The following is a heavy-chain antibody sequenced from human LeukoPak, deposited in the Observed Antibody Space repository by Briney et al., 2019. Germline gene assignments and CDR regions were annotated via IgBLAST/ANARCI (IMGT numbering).Heavy chain of an antibody. CDR3: ARDLQGDASDI. CDR1: GFTVSSNY. J-gene: IGHJ3*02. V-gene: IGHV3-53*01. CDR2: IYSGGST. Sequence: GGSLRLSCAASGFTVSSNYMSWVRQAPGKGLEWVSVIYSGGSTYYADSVKGRFTISRDNSKNTLYLQMNSLRAEDTAVYYCARDLQGDASDIWGQGTMVTVSS.